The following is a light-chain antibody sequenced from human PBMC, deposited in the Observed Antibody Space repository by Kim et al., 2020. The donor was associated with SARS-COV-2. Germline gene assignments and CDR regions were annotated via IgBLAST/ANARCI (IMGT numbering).Light chain of an antibody. CDR3: QQYEDLPLT. CDR1: QDIRSH. V-gene: IGKV1-33*01. CDR2: DAS. Sequence: ASVGDRVTITWQASQDIRSHLNWYQQKSGKAPKLLIFDASNLETGVPSRFTGRGSGTDFSFTITSLQPEDFATYYCQQYEDLPLTFGGGTKVEIK. J-gene: IGKJ4*01.